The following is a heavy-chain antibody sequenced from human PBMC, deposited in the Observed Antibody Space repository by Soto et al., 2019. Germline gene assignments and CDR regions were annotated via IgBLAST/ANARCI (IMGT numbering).Heavy chain of an antibody. D-gene: IGHD6-25*01. CDR3: VRDRPSAAPFFDL. CDR1: GYAFNTYG. V-gene: IGHV1-18*01. J-gene: IGHJ4*02. CDR2: ISTSNGHT. Sequence: QVQLIQSGAEVKRPGASLKVSCRASGYAFNTYGVSWVRQAPGQGLEWVGWISTSNGHTNFAQNFQGRVTLTTDTSTSTAYMELRSLTSDDTAVYYWVRDRPSAAPFFDLWGQGTLVTVSS.